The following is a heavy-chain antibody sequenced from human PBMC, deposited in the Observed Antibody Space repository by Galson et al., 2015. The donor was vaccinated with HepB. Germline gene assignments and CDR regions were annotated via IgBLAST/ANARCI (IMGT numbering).Heavy chain of an antibody. V-gene: IGHV1-69*04. Sequence: SVKVSCKASGGTFSSYAISWVRQAPGQWLEWMGRIIPILGIANYAQKFQGRVTITADKSTSTAYMELSSLRSEDAAVYYCARVPPLGSSSWSFDYWGQGTLVTVSS. CDR1: GGTFSSYA. D-gene: IGHD6-13*01. CDR2: IIPILGIA. J-gene: IGHJ4*02. CDR3: ARVPPLGSSSWSFDY.